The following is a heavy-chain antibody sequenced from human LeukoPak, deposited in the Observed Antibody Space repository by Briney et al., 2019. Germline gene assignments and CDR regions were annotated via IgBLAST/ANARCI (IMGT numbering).Heavy chain of an antibody. CDR2: IYPGDSDT. D-gene: IGHD4-11*01. Sequence: GESLKISCKGSGYSFTSYWIGWVRQMPGKGLEWMGIIYPGDSDTRYSPSFQGQVTISADKSISTAYLQWSSLKASDTAMYYCARSGRIFSNYLDKDVWGKGTTVNLPS. J-gene: IGHJ6*03. CDR1: GYSFTSYW. V-gene: IGHV5-51*01. CDR3: ARSGRIFSNYLDKDV.